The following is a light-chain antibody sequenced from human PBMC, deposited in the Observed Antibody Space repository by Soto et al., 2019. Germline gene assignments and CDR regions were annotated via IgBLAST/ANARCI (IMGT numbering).Light chain of an antibody. CDR3: QQYGSSPPYT. Sequence: EIVLTQAPGTRSLSPGERATLSCRASQSVSSSYLAWYQQKPGQAPSLLICGASSRATAIPDRFSGSGSGTDFTLTISRLEPEDYAVYYWQQYGSSPPYTFDQGPKLEIK. CDR1: QSVSSSY. V-gene: IGKV3-20*01. CDR2: GAS. J-gene: IGKJ2*01.